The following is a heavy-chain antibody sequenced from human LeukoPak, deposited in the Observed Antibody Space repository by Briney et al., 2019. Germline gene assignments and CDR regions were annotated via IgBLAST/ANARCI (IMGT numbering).Heavy chain of an antibody. J-gene: IGHJ4*02. V-gene: IGHV1-46*01. Sequence: ASVKVSCKASGYTFTTYYIHWVRQAPGQGLEWMGIINPSGGGTSYAQKFQGRVTVTMDTSTSTVYMEVSSLRSEDTAVYYCARDRSGSYYGFDYWGQGTLVTVSS. CDR1: GYTFTTYY. CDR3: ARDRSGSYYGFDY. D-gene: IGHD1-26*01. CDR2: INPSGGGT.